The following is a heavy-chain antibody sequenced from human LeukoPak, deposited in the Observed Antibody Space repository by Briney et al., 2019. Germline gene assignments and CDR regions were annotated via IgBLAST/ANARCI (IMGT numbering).Heavy chain of an antibody. CDR1: AFIFSDYW. D-gene: IGHD5-18*01. Sequence: PGGSLRLSCATSAFIFSDYWMSWARQAPGKGLEWVAVISYEGSNKYYADSVKGRFTISRDNSQNTLYLQMNSLRDEDTAVYYCAKVGPGYTYKSFYMDVWGKGTAVTVSS. J-gene: IGHJ6*03. CDR2: ISYEGSNK. V-gene: IGHV3-30*18. CDR3: AKVGPGYTYKSFYMDV.